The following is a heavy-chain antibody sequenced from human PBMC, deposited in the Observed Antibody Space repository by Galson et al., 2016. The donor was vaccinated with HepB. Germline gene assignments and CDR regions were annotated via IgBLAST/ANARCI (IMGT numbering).Heavy chain of an antibody. Sequence: SLRLSCAAPGFTFTSRAMSWVRQAPGKGLQWVASINNGGNPYYADSIKGRFTISRDISTSTLYLHMNSLRADDTAVYFCAKDHPSSGWPTFDSWGQGTLVTVSS. J-gene: IGHJ4*02. V-gene: IGHV3-23*01. CDR2: INNGGNP. CDR3: AKDHPSSGWPTFDS. CDR1: GFTFTSRA. D-gene: IGHD6-19*01.